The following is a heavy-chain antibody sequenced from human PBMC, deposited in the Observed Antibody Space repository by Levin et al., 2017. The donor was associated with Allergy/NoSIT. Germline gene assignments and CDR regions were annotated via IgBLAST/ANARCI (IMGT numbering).Heavy chain of an antibody. Sequence: AGGSLRLSCAASGFTFSSYGMHWVRQAPGKGLEWVAVIWYDGSNKYYADSVKGRFTISRDNSKNTLYLQMNSLRAEDTAVYYCARGGGMGDTTVTTNFDYWGQGTLVTVSS. V-gene: IGHV3-33*01. CDR3: ARGGGMGDTTVTTNFDY. J-gene: IGHJ4*02. CDR2: IWYDGSNK. CDR1: GFTFSSYG. D-gene: IGHD4-17*01.